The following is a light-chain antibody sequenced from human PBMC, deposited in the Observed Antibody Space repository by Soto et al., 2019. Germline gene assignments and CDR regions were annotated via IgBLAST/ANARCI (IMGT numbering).Light chain of an antibody. V-gene: IGKV1-39*01. CDR2: AAT. CDR1: QSISTY. CDR3: QQSYTTSIT. Sequence: DIQMTQSPSSLSASVGDTVTITCRASQSISTYLNWYQQKPGKAPNLLIYAATSLQSGVPSRFSGSGSGTDFTLTISSLQPEDFATYYCQQSYTTSITFGQGTRLEIK. J-gene: IGKJ5*01.